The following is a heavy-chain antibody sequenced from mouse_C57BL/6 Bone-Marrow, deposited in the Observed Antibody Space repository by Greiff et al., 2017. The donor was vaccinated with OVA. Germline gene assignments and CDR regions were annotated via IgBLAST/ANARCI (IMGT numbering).Heavy chain of an antibody. Sequence: VQLQQPGAELVRPGTSVKLSCKASGYTFTSYWMHWVKQRPGQGLEWIGVIDPSDSYTNYNQKFKGKATLTVDKSSSTAYMQLSSLTSEDSAVYYCARVDYYYGSQFAYWGQGTLVTVSA. CDR2: IDPSDSYT. J-gene: IGHJ3*01. CDR1: GYTFTSYW. CDR3: ARVDYYYGSQFAY. D-gene: IGHD1-1*01. V-gene: IGHV1-59*01.